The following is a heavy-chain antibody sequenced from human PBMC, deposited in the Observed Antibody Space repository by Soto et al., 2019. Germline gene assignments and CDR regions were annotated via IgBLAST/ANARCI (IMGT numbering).Heavy chain of an antibody. CDR3: AAGSSSSGGDYYYYGMDV. V-gene: IGHV1-69*01. J-gene: IGHJ6*02. CDR1: GGTFSSYA. CDR2: IIPIFGTA. D-gene: IGHD6-6*01. Sequence: QVQLVQSGAEVKKPGSSVKVSCKASGGTFSSYAISWLRQAPGQGLEWMGGIIPIFGTANYAQKFQGRVTITADESTSTAYMELSSLRSEDTAVYYCAAGSSSSGGDYYYYGMDVWGQGTTVTVSS.